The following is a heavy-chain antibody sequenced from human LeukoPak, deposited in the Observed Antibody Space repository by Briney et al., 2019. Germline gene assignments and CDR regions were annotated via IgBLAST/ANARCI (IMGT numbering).Heavy chain of an antibody. Sequence: ETLSLTCAVYGGSFSGYYWSWIRQPPGKGLVWVSRINSDGSSTSYADSVKGRFTISRDNAKNSLYLQMNSLRVEDTGIYYCSRDPRSLDYWGKGALVTVSS. CDR2: INSDGSST. CDR1: GGSFSGYY. V-gene: IGHV3-74*01. J-gene: IGHJ4*02. CDR3: SRDPRSLDY.